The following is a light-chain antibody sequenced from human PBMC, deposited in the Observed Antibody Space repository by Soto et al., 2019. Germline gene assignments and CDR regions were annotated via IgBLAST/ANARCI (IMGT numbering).Light chain of an antibody. J-gene: IGKJ1*01. CDR3: QKYNNWRWT. CDR1: QSVSSN. V-gene: IGKV3-15*01. CDR2: GAS. Sequence: EIVLPQSPGTLSLSPGERATLSCISSQSVSSNFLAWYQEKPGQAPRLLIYGASTRATGIQARFSGSGSGTEFTLTISSMQSEDFAVYYCQKYNNWRWTFGKGNKVDIK.